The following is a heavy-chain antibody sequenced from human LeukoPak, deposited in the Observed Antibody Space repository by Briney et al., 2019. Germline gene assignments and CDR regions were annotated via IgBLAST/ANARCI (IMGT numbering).Heavy chain of an antibody. D-gene: IGHD3-22*01. V-gene: IGHV4-39*01. J-gene: IGHJ1*01. CDR3: ARRRYYDSTGYFE. CDR2: IYHSGRT. Sequence: SSETLSLTCAVSGDYISSSSYYWGWIRQSQGTGLEWIGDIYHSGRTYYNTSLKSRVAISIDTSKDQFSLRLRSMTAADTAVFYCARRRYYDSTGYFEWGRGTLVTVSS. CDR1: GDYISSSSYY.